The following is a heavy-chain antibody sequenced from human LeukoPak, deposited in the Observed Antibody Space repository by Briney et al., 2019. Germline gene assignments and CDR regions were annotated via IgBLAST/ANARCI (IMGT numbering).Heavy chain of an antibody. D-gene: IGHD2-8*01. CDR3: AKDRRYCTNGVCLNWFDP. V-gene: IGHV3-30*18. J-gene: IGHJ5*02. Sequence: PGGSLRLSWAASGFTFSSYGMHWVRQAPGKGLEWVAVISYDGSNKYYADSVKGRFTISRDNSKNTLYLQMNSLRAEDTAVYYCAKDRRYCTNGVCLNWFDPWGQGTLVTVSS. CDR2: ISYDGSNK. CDR1: GFTFSSYG.